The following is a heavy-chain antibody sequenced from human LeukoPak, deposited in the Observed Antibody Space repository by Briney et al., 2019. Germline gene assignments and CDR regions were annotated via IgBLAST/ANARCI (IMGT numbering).Heavy chain of an antibody. Sequence: ASVKVSCKASGYTFTSYDIHWVRQATGQGLEWMGWMNPNSGNTGYAQKFQGRVTMTRNTSISTAYMELSSLRSEDTAVYYCARRVMAKIPYYYYGMDVWGQGTTVTVSS. V-gene: IGHV1-8*01. CDR3: ARRVMAKIPYYYYGMDV. J-gene: IGHJ6*02. CDR1: GYTFTSYD. CDR2: MNPNSGNT. D-gene: IGHD3-16*01.